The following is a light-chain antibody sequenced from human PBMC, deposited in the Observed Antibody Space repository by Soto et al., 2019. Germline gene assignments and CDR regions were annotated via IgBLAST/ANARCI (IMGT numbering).Light chain of an antibody. CDR2: GAS. J-gene: IGKJ1*01. CDR1: QSVSSY. Sequence: EIVLTQSPATLSLSPGERATLSCRASQSVSSYLACYQQISGHAPRLLIYGASNRATGIPDRFSGSGSGTDFTLTISRLEPEDFAVYYCQQYGSSGTFGQGTKVDI. V-gene: IGKV3-20*01. CDR3: QQYGSSGT.